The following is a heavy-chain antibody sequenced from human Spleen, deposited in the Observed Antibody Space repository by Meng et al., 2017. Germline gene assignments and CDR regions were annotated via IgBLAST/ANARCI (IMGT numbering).Heavy chain of an antibody. CDR1: GGSISSYY. J-gene: IGHJ4*02. Sequence: ETLSLTCTVSGGSISSYYWSWIRQPPGKGLEWVSAISASDDSSGYRTYYADSVKGRFTISRDNSKNTLYVQMNSLRAEDTAVYYCARDEHDSSGYYWDYWGQGTLVTVSS. CDR2: ISASDDSSGYRT. CDR3: ARDEHDSSGYYWDY. D-gene: IGHD3-22*01. V-gene: IGHV3-23*01.